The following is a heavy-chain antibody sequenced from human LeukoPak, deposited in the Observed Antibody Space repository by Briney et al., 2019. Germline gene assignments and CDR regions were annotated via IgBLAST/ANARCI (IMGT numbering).Heavy chain of an antibody. CDR1: GFTFSSYG. D-gene: IGHD6-13*01. V-gene: IGHV3-30*02. J-gene: IGHJ6*02. Sequence: GGSLRLSCAASGFTFSSYGMHWVRQAPGKGLEWVAFIRYDGGNKYYPDSVKGRFTISRDNSKNTLYLQMNSLRAADTAMYYCAKPKQQLVDYYYYGMDVWGQGTTVTVSS. CDR2: IRYDGGNK. CDR3: AKPKQQLVDYYYYGMDV.